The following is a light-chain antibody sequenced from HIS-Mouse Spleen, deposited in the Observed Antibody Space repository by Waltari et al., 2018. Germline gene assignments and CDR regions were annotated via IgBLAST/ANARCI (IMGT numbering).Light chain of an antibody. V-gene: IGLV2-8*01. CDR1: SSHVGGYNY. J-gene: IGLJ3*02. CDR2: EVS. CDR3: SSYAGSNNWV. Sequence: QSALTQPPSASGSPGQSVTISCTGTSSHVGGYNYVHWYQQHPGKAPKLMIYEVSKRPSGVPDRFSGSKSGNTASLTVSGLQAEDEADYYCSSYAGSNNWVFGGGTKLTVL.